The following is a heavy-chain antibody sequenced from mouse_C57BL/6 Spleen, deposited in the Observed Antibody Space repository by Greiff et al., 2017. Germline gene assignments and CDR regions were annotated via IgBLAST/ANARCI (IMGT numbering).Heavy chain of an antibody. V-gene: IGHV1-78*01. CDR3: ARSLYYYGSSFDY. J-gene: IGHJ2*01. CDR1: GYTFTDHT. CDR2: IYPRDGST. Sequence: QVQLQQSDAELVKPGASVKISCKASGYTFTDHTIHWMKQRPEQGLEWIGNIYPRDGSTKYNEKFKGKATLTADKSSSTAYMQLNSLTSEDSAVYYCARSLYYYGSSFDYWGQGTTLTVSS. D-gene: IGHD1-1*01.